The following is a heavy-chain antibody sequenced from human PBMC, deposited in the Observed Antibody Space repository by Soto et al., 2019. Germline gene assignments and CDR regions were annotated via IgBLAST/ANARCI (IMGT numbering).Heavy chain of an antibody. V-gene: IGHV4-31*03. CDR2: IYYSGST. CDR1: GGSISSGGYY. J-gene: IGHJ4*02. D-gene: IGHD6-6*01. Sequence: SETLSLTCTVSGGSISSGGYYWSWIRQHPGKGLEWIGYIYYSGSTYYNPSLKSRVTISVDTSKNQFSLKLSSVTAADTAVYYCARDLRIAARPGQFDYWGQGTLVTVSS. CDR3: ARDLRIAARPGQFDY.